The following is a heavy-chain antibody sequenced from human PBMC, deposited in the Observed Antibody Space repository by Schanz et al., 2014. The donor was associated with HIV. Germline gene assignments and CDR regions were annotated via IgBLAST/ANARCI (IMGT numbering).Heavy chain of an antibody. V-gene: IGHV3-23*01. CDR2: MRGSDDST. CDR1: GFTFSTYA. J-gene: IGHJ6*02. Sequence: EVKLSESGGGLVQPGGSLRLSCVASGFTFSTYAMSWVRQAPGKGLEWVSGMRGSDDSTFYADSVKGRFTISRDNSVNTLYLQMNSLRAEDTAVYYCARGSGPYYYYYGMDVWGQGTTVTVSS. CDR3: ARGSGPYYYYYGMDV. D-gene: IGHD2-15*01.